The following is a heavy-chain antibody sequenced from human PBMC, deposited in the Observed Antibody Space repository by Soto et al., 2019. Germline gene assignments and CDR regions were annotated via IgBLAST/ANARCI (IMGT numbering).Heavy chain of an antibody. CDR2: ISAYSDMI. J-gene: IGHJ4*02. D-gene: IGHD1-20*01. CDR3: AREITGTTGRYFDS. V-gene: IGHV3-48*02. CDR1: GFTFSGYS. Sequence: GGSLRLSCAASGFTFSGYSMNWVRQAPGKGLEWVSNISAYSDMIYYADSVRGRFTISRDNAKNSLFLQMNSLRDEDTAIYYCAREITGTTGRYFDSWGQGTLVTVSS.